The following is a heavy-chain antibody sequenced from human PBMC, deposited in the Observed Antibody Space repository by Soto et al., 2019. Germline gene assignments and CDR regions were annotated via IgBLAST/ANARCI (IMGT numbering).Heavy chain of an antibody. CDR3: AKDRPRSGAVLYTMIIGRVSSWFDP. J-gene: IGHJ5*02. V-gene: IGHV4-39*02. Sequence: PSETLSLTCTVSGTSISSSSYYWGWIRQPPGKGLEWIGSIYYSGNTYYNPSLKSRVTISVDTSKNQFSLKLSSVTAADTAVYYCAKDRPRSGAVLYTMIIGRVSSWFDPWGQGTLVTVSS. CDR2: IYYSGNT. CDR1: GTSISSSSYY. D-gene: IGHD3-22*01.